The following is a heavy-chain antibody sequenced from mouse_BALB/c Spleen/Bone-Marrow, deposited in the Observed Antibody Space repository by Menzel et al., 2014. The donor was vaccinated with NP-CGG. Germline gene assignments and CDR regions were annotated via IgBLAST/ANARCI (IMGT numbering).Heavy chain of an antibody. Sequence: EVQGVESGGGLVQPGGSLKLSCAAPGFTFSSYGMSWVRQTPDKRLELVATINSNGGSTYYPDSVKGRFTISRDNAKNTLYLQMSSLKSEDTAMYYCARDGYYVFYAMDYWGQGTSVTVSS. J-gene: IGHJ4*01. CDR2: INSNGGST. CDR3: ARDGYYVFYAMDY. V-gene: IGHV5-6-3*01. D-gene: IGHD2-3*01. CDR1: GFTFSSYG.